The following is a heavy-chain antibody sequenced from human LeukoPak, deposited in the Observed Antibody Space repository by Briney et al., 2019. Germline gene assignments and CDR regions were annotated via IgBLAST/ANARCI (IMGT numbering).Heavy chain of an antibody. V-gene: IGHV3-30*02. CDR1: GFTFSSYG. Sequence: GGSLRLSCAASGFTFSSYGMHWVRQAPGKGLEWVAFIRYDGSNKYYADSVKGRFTISRDNSKNTLYLQMNSLRAEDTAVYYCAKDHSGWGTIGYFDYWGQGTLVTVSS. J-gene: IGHJ4*02. CDR3: AKDHSGWGTIGYFDY. D-gene: IGHD6-19*01. CDR2: IRYDGSNK.